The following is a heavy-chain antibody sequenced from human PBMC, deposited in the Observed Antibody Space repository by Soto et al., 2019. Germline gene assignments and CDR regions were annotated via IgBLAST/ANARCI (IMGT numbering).Heavy chain of an antibody. CDR2: IYWDDDK. V-gene: IGHV2-5*02. Sequence: QITLKESGPTLVKPTQTLTLTCTFSGFSLSTSGVGVGWIRQPPGKALEWLALIYWDDDKRYSPSLKSRLTITKDTSKNQVVLTMTNMDPVDTATDDWAHRLAATGLFDYWGQGTLVTVSS. D-gene: IGHD6-13*01. CDR1: GFSLSTSGVG. CDR3: AHRLAATGLFDY. J-gene: IGHJ4*02.